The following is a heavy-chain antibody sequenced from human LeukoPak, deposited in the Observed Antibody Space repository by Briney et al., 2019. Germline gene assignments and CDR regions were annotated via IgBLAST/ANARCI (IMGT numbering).Heavy chain of an antibody. J-gene: IGHJ6*02. CDR3: ARSIGLTGGGVDV. Sequence: GAPRLSWATPGITLRDHNKNWGRQASGKGLGGVSYITNGGSTIHHADSVKGRFTICRDNAKKTLYLQMNSLRAEDTAVYYCARSIGLTGGGVDVWGQGTTVTVSS. D-gene: IGHD3-9*01. CDR1: GITLRDHN. CDR2: ITNGGSTI. V-gene: IGHV3-11*01.